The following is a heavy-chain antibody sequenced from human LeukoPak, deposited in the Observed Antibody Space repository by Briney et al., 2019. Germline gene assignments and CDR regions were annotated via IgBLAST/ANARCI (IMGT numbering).Heavy chain of an antibody. Sequence: SETLSLTCTVSGGSISSYYWSWIRQPAGKGLEWIGRIYTSGSTNYNPSLKSRVTMSVDTSKNQFSLKLSSVTAADTAVYYCARDRTLMPGDLAPDAFDIWGQGTMVTVSS. D-gene: IGHD7-27*01. V-gene: IGHV4-4*07. CDR3: ARDRTLMPGDLAPDAFDI. CDR2: IYTSGST. J-gene: IGHJ3*02. CDR1: GGSISSYY.